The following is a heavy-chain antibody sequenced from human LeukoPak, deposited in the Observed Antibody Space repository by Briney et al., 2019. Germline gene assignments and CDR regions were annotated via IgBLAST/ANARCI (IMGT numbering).Heavy chain of an antibody. CDR2: IYYSGST. CDR1: GGSISGSSYY. V-gene: IGHV4-39*07. D-gene: IGHD1-26*01. CDR3: ARVSSGSYWYFDY. J-gene: IGHJ4*02. Sequence: SETLSLTCTVSGGSISGSSYYWGWIRQPPGKGLEWIGSIYYSGSTYYNPSLRSRVTISVDTSNKQFSLKVSSVTAADTAVYYCARVSSGSYWYFDYWGQGTLVTVSS.